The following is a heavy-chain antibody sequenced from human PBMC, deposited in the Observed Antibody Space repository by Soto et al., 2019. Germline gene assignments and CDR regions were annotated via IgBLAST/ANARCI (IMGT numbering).Heavy chain of an antibody. CDR2: MTGDGRTT. Sequence: XVSLRLSCAASGFTFGDYWMHWVRQPPGKGPEWVSRMTGDGRTTQYADSVKGRFTASRDNAKSTLYLQMNSLRAEDKAVYYCATAEVDYWGPGTLVTVSS. CDR3: ATAEVDY. V-gene: IGHV3-74*03. CDR1: GFTFGDYW. J-gene: IGHJ4*02.